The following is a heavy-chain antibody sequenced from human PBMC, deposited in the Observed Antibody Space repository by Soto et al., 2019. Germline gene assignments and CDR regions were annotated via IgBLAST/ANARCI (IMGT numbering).Heavy chain of an antibody. CDR1: GGSISGYY. CDR3: GSSPPEPGQNWFDP. D-gene: IGHD1-1*01. J-gene: IGHJ5*02. CDR2: MYYSST. Sequence: SETLSLTCAVSGGSISGYYWSWIRQPPGKGLEWIGHMYYSSTNYNPSLKSRVTISVDTSKNQFSLKVTSVTAADTAVYYCGSSPPEPGQNWFDPWGQGTLVTVSS. V-gene: IGHV4-59*01.